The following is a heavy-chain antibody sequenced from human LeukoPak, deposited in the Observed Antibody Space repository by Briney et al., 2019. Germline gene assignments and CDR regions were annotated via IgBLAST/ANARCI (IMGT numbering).Heavy chain of an antibody. CDR2: INPNSGGT. CDR3: ARRCSSTSCYGAGFSFDY. Sequence: ASVKVSCKASGYTFTGYYMHWVRQAPGQGLEWMGWINPNSGGTNYAQKFQGRVTMTRDTSISTAYMELSRLRSDDTAVYYCARRCSSTSCYGAGFSFDYWGQGTLVTVSS. CDR1: GYTFTGYY. D-gene: IGHD2-2*01. V-gene: IGHV1-2*02. J-gene: IGHJ4*02.